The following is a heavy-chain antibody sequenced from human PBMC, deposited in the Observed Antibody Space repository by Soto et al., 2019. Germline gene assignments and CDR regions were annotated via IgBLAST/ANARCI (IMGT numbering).Heavy chain of an antibody. D-gene: IGHD4-17*01. Sequence: QVQLQESGPGLVNPSETLSLTCTVSGGSISGGGYYWSWIRQPPGKGLEWIGYIYDSGSTYYNPSLKSRINISVDTSKNQFSLRLSSVTAADTAVYYCAREIIPLTTDWYFDLWGRGTLVTVSS. J-gene: IGHJ2*01. CDR1: GGSISGGGYY. V-gene: IGHV4-30-4*01. CDR3: AREIIPLTTDWYFDL. CDR2: IYDSGST.